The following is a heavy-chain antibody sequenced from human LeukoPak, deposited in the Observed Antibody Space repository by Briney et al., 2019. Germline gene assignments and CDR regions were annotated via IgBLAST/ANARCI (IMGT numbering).Heavy chain of an antibody. CDR3: ARDGDSSVYAFDI. J-gene: IGHJ3*02. CDR2: LFHSGNT. V-gene: IGHV4-30-2*06. D-gene: IGHD3-22*01. CDR1: GDSITTVYS. Sequence: SETLSLTRTVSGDSITTVYSWSWIRQSPGKGLEWLGYLFHSGNTYYNPSLKSRVSISVDKSDNQFSLKLSSVTAADTAVYYCARDGDSSVYAFDIWGQGTMVTVSS.